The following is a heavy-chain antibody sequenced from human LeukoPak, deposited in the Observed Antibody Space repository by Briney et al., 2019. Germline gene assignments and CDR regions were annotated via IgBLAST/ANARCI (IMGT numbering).Heavy chain of an antibody. J-gene: IGHJ5*02. D-gene: IGHD6-6*01. V-gene: IGHV4-39*01. CDR2: IYYSGST. CDR1: GGSISSSSYY. Sequence: SSETLSLTCTVSGGSISSSSYYWGWIRQPPGKGLEWIGCIYYSGSTYYNPSLKSRVTMSVDTSKSHFSLRLNSVTAADTAVYYCARQEYRPNWFDPWGQGTLVTVSS. CDR3: ARQEYRPNWFDP.